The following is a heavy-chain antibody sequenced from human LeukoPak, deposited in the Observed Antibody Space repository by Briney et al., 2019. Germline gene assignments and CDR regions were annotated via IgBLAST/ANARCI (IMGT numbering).Heavy chain of an antibody. CDR2: INWNGGST. CDR1: GFTFSRYW. D-gene: IGHD2-15*01. CDR3: ARGAGYGALDY. V-gene: IGHV3-20*01. Sequence: GGSLRLSCAASGFTFSRYWMHWVRQAPGKGLEWVSGINWNGGSTGYADSVKGRFSISRDRAKNSLYLQMNSLRAEDTALYHCARGAGYGALDYWGQGTLVTVSS. J-gene: IGHJ4*02.